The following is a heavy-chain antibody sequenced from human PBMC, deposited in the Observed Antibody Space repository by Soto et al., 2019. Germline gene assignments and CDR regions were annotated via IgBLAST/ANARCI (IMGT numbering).Heavy chain of an antibody. D-gene: IGHD6-13*01. Sequence: ASVKVSCKASGYTFTSYGISWVRQAPGQGLEWMGWISAYNGNTNYAQKLQGRVTMTTDTSTSTAYMELRSLRSDDTAVYYCARSLYSSSWYYFDYWGQGTLVTISS. V-gene: IGHV1-18*01. CDR3: ARSLYSSSWYYFDY. CDR1: GYTFTSYG. J-gene: IGHJ4*02. CDR2: ISAYNGNT.